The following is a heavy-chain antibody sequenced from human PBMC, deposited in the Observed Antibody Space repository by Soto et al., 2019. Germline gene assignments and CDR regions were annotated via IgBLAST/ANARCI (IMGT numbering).Heavy chain of an antibody. J-gene: IGHJ6*03. D-gene: IGHD3-16*01. CDR1: GGSFSGYY. V-gene: IGHV4-34*01. CDR2: INHSGST. CDR3: ARGGIWGSYRGDYYYYYMDV. Sequence: QVQLQQWGAGLLKPSETLSLTCAVYGGSFSGYYWSWIRQPPGKGLEWIGEINHSGSTNYHPSLKSRGTISVDPSKNQFSLKLSSVTAADTAVYYCARGGIWGSYRGDYYYYYMDVWGKGTTVTVSS.